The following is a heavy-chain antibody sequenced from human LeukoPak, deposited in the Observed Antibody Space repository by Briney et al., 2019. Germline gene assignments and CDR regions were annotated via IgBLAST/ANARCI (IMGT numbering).Heavy chain of an antibody. CDR1: GFSFNTYS. V-gene: IGHV3-21*01. CDR3: VRDNFGDYIPFF. Sequence: GGSLTHTRADSGFSFNTYSMNWVRQAPGKGLEWVSSISPSSDGIFYADSLRGRFTVSRDNAKNLLYLHLNSLRVEDTAVYFCVRDNFGDYIPFFWGQGTLVTVSS. D-gene: IGHD4-17*01. J-gene: IGHJ4*02. CDR2: ISPSSDGI.